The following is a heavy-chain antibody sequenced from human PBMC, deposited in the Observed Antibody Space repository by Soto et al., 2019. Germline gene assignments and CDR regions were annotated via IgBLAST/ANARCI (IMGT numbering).Heavy chain of an antibody. V-gene: IGHV3-48*02. J-gene: IGHJ4*02. D-gene: IGHD3-16*01. Sequence: PGGPLRVACGASEFTSSSYSMNCVSQAPGKGLEWVSYISSSSSTIYYADSVKGRFTISRDNAKNSLYLQMNSLRDEDTAVYYCAREGGDLDYFDYWGQGTLVTVSS. CDR1: EFTSSSYS. CDR2: ISSSSSTI. CDR3: AREGGDLDYFDY.